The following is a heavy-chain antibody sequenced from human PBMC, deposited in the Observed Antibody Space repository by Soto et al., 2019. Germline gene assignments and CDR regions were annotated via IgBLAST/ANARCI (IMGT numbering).Heavy chain of an antibody. V-gene: IGHV3-11*06. CDR3: ARDPSIVLVPAATYYYYYYGMDV. D-gene: IGHD2-2*01. J-gene: IGHJ6*02. CDR1: GFTFSDYY. Sequence: PGGSLRLSCAASGFTFSDYYMSWIRQAPGKGLEWVSYYVDSVKGRFTISRDNAKNSLYLQMNSLRAEDTAVYYCARDPSIVLVPAATYYYYYYGMDVWGQGTTVTVSS.